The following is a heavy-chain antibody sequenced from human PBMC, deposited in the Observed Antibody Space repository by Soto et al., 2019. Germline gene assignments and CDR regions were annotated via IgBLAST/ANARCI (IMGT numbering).Heavy chain of an antibody. D-gene: IGHD6-6*01. CDR1: GFTFSSYG. J-gene: IGHJ6*02. Sequence: GGSLRLSCAASGFTFSSYGMHWVRQAPGKGLEWVAVISYDGSNKYYADSVKGRFTISRDNSKNTLYLQMNSLRAEDTAVYYCAKAGIAARRDYYYGMDVWGQGTTVTV. V-gene: IGHV3-30*18. CDR2: ISYDGSNK. CDR3: AKAGIAARRDYYYGMDV.